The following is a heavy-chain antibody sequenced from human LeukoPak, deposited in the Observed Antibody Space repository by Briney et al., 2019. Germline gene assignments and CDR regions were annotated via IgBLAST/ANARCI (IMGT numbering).Heavy chain of an antibody. CDR1: GYTFTSYY. V-gene: IGHV1-46*01. Sequence: ASVKVSFKASGYTFTSYYMYWVRQAPGQGLEWMGLINPSGGSTNSAQRFQGRVTMTRDMSTSTVYMELSSLRSEDTAVYYCARGVHVRMYDSNHNCFDPWGQGTLVTVSS. CDR3: ARGVHVRMYDSNHNCFDP. D-gene: IGHD3-22*01. CDR2: INPSGGST. J-gene: IGHJ5*02.